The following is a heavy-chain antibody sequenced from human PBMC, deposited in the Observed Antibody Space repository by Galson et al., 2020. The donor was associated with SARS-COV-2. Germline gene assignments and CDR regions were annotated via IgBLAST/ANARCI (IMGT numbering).Heavy chain of an antibody. CDR2: IRPYSGNT. J-gene: IGHJ5*02. D-gene: IGHD3-10*01. V-gene: IGHV1-18*01. CDR3: ARENYNRSSGWFDP. CDR1: GYTFTTYG. Sequence: ASVKVYCKASGYTFTTYGISWVRQAPGQGLEWMAWIRPYSGNTNYAKKFQGRVTMTTDTSTSTAYMELSSLRYDETAVYYCARENYNRSSGWFDPWGQGTLVTVSS.